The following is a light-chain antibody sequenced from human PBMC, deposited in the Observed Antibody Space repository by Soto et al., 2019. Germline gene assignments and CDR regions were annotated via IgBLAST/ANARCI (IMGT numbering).Light chain of an antibody. Sequence: QSVLTQPPSVSAAPGQKGTISCSGSSSNIGNSYVSWYQQLPGTAPKLLIYDNTERPSGIPYRFSASKPGTSATLAITGLQTGDEADYYCGTWGRSLRSVVFGGGTKLTVL. CDR2: DNT. CDR3: GTWGRSLRSVV. V-gene: IGLV1-51*01. CDR1: SSNIGNSY. J-gene: IGLJ2*01.